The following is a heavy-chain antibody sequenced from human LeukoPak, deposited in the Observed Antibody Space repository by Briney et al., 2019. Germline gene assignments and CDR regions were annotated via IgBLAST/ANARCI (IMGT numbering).Heavy chain of an antibody. J-gene: IGHJ4*02. CDR3: ARRLGNRLLDY. Sequence: SETLSLTRTVSGGSISSYYWNWIRPPPGRGLEWIGYIYYSGSTNYNPSLKSRVTISVDTSKNQFSLNLSSVTAADTAVYYCARRLGNRLLDYWGQGTLVTVSS. CDR2: IYYSGST. D-gene: IGHD7-27*01. V-gene: IGHV4-59*08. CDR1: GGSISSYY.